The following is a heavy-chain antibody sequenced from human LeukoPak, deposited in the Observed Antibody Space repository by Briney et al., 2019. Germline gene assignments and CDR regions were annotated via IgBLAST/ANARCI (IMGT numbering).Heavy chain of an antibody. V-gene: IGHV4-4*09. CDR2: IYTSGST. D-gene: IGHD3-10*01. J-gene: IGHJ6*03. CDR3: ASPDYYGSGSHYYYYMDV. CDR1: GGSISSYY. Sequence: SETLSLTCTVSGGSISSYYWGWIRQPPGKGLEWIGYIYTSGSTNYNPSLKSRVTISVDTSKNQFSLKLSSVTAADTAVYYCASPDYYGSGSHYYYYMDVWGKGTTVTVSS.